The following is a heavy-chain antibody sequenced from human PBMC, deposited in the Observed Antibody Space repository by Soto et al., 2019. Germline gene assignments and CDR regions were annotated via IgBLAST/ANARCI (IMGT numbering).Heavy chain of an antibody. J-gene: IGHJ4*02. CDR1: GFTFSSHW. D-gene: IGHD4-17*01. CDR2: INTDGSTT. V-gene: IGHV3-74*01. Sequence: GGSLRRSCSASGFTFSSHWMHWVRQAPGKGLGSVSRINTDGSTTNYAAYEKGRFTVSRDKSSSTLYLQMNSLRADDTAVYYCAKDTSGDYVARFAYWGQGSLVTVSS. CDR3: AKDTSGDYVARFAY.